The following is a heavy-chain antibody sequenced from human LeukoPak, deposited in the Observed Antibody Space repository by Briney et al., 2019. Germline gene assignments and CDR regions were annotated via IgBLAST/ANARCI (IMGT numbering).Heavy chain of an antibody. CDR1: GGSISSSSYY. J-gene: IGHJ5*02. V-gene: IGHV4-39*01. CDR2: IYYSGST. Sequence: SETLSLTCTVSGGSISSSSYYWAWLRQPPGKGLEWIGTIYYSGSTYYNPSLKSRVTISVDTSRNQFSLKVSSVTAADTAVYYCARQAYSSNLGWFDPWGQGTLVTVSS. D-gene: IGHD6-13*01. CDR3: ARQAYSSNLGWFDP.